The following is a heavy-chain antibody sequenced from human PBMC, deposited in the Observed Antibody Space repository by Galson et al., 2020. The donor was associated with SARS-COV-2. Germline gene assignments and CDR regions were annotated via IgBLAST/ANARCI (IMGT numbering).Heavy chain of an antibody. CDR1: GFTITNYG. V-gene: IGHV3-30*18. CDR3: AKRPKLFESWPYGMDV. CDR2: ISYKGSKK. J-gene: IGHJ6*02. D-gene: IGHD3-10*02. Sequence: QLGESLKICCAASGFTITNYGMHWVRQAPGKGLEWVAVISYKGSKKYYADSVRGRFFISRDNSKNTLYLQMDSLRAEDTAVYYCAKRPKLFESWPYGMDVWGQGTTVTVSS.